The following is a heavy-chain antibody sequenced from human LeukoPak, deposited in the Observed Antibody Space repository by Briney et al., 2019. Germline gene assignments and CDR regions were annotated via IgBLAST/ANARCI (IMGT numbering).Heavy chain of an antibody. J-gene: IGHJ6*03. D-gene: IGHD3-16*01. Sequence: SETLSLTCTVSGGSISSSGYYWAWIRQPPGKGLEWIGSIHYSGSTYYNPSLQSRVTISIDTSKNQFSLKLSSVTAADTAVYYCARETSQKGAHYMDVWGKGTTVTISS. CDR2: IHYSGST. CDR3: ARETSQKGAHYMDV. V-gene: IGHV4-39*07. CDR1: GGSISSSGYY.